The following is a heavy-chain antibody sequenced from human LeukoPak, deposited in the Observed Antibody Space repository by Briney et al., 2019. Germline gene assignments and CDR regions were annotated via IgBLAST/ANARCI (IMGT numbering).Heavy chain of an antibody. V-gene: IGHV3-7*01. J-gene: IGHJ6*02. Sequence: PGGSLRLSCAASGFTFSDYWMTWVRQAPGKGPEWVASIKEDGSEEYCVDSVKGRFTVSRDNAQKSLFLQTNSLRVEDTAVYYCATYKNWVAGDVWGQGTTVSVSS. CDR1: GFTFSDYW. CDR3: ATYKNWVAGDV. D-gene: IGHD7-27*01. CDR2: IKEDGSEE.